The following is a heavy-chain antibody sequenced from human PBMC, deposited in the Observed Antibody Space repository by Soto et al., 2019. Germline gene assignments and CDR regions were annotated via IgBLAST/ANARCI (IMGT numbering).Heavy chain of an antibody. V-gene: IGHV1-8*01. Sequence: QVQLVQSGSEVKKPGASVRVSCKGSGYSFTSFDVHWVRQAPGQGLEWMGWMNPNSGDTVYAQNFQGRVTMTSDTSMRTAYMDLSSLKSEDTAGYYCTRISFNVKLRFNFDSWGQGTL. CDR1: GYSFTSFD. D-gene: IGHD5-12*01. CDR2: MNPNSGDT. CDR3: TRISFNVKLRFNFDS. J-gene: IGHJ4*02.